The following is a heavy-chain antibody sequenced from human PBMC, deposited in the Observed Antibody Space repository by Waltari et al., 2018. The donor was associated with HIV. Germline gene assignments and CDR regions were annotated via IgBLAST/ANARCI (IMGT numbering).Heavy chain of an antibody. V-gene: IGHV4-31*03. J-gene: IGHJ4*02. CDR1: GVSISSGNHY. Sequence: QVQLQESGPGLVKSSQTLSLTCTVSGVSISSGNHYWNWIRQHPGKGLEWIGYIQHSGSTYYNPSLKSRVSISVNTSKNQFSLNLTSVTAADTAVYYCARVSDSYGTVFEYWGQGTLVSVSS. CDR2: IQHSGST. D-gene: IGHD3-10*01. CDR3: ARVSDSYGTVFEY.